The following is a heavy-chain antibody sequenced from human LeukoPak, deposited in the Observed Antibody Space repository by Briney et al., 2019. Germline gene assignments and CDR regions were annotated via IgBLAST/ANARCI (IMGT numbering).Heavy chain of an antibody. CDR3: AREASTSGYFY. CDR1: GGSFSGYY. V-gene: IGHV4-34*01. J-gene: IGHJ4*02. D-gene: IGHD3-22*01. Sequence: SETLSLTCAVYGGSFSGYYWSWIRQPPGKGLEWIGEINHSGSTNYNPSLKSRVTISVDTSKNQFSLKLSSVTAADTAVYYCAREASTSGYFYWDQGTLVTVSS. CDR2: INHSGST.